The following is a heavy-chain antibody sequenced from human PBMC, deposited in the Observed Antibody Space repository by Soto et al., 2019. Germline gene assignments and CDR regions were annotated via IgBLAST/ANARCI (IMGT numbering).Heavy chain of an antibody. CDR3: TRSITGYSYADT. V-gene: IGHV3-74*01. CDR2: INSDGSST. Sequence: EVQLMESGGGLDQPGGSLRLSCAASGFTFTSYWMHWVRQAPGKGLVWVSRINSDGSSTVYVDSVKGRFTISRDNAKNTLYLQMNSLRAEDTAVYYCTRSITGYSYADTWGQGTLVTVSS. CDR1: GFTFTSYW. J-gene: IGHJ5*02. D-gene: IGHD5-18*01.